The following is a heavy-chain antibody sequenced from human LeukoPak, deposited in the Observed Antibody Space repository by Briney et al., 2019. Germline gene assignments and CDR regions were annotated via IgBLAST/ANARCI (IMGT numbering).Heavy chain of an antibody. J-gene: IGHJ4*02. Sequence: ASVKVSCKASGYTFTGYYMHWVRQAPGQGLEWMGWINPNSGGTNYAQKFQGRVTMTRDTSISTAYMELSRLRSDDTAVYYCARDRPRIAAAAPGDYWGQGTLVTVSS. CDR1: GYTFTGYY. CDR2: INPNSGGT. CDR3: ARDRPRIAAAAPGDY. V-gene: IGHV1-2*02. D-gene: IGHD6-13*01.